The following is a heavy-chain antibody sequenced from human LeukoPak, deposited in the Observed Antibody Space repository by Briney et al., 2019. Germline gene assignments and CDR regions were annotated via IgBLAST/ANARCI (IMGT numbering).Heavy chain of an antibody. Sequence: PAGESLRLSCAASGFTFSSYAMHWVRQAPGKGLEWVAVIWYDGSNKYYADSVKGRFTISRDNSKNTLYLQMNSLRAEDTAVYYCARDLALAPRLEMATSIDYWGQGTLVTVSS. CDR3: ARDLALAPRLEMATSIDY. J-gene: IGHJ4*02. V-gene: IGHV3-33*01. CDR2: IWYDGSNK. CDR1: GFTFSSYA. D-gene: IGHD5-24*01.